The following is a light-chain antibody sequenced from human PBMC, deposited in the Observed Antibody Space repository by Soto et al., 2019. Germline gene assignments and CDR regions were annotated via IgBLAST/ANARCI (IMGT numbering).Light chain of an antibody. V-gene: IGKV1-39*01. J-gene: IGKJ3*01. Sequence: GSLTCRASQSVDNYLKWYQQKPGKAPGLLIYAASTLQSVFPSRISASGSGTDFTLTISSLQPEDFATYYCQQDLRPPLTFGPGTKVDIK. CDR2: AAS. CDR3: QQDLRPPLT. CDR1: QSVDNY.